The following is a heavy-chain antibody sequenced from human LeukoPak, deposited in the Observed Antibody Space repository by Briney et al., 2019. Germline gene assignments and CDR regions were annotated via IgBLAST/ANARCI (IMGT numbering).Heavy chain of an antibody. CDR3: AKQGRDWLRDYYYYMDV. Sequence: GGSLRLSCAASGFIFSDYGMSWARQAPGKGLEWVSTICGRGGSTYYADSVKGRFTISRDNSKNTLYLQMNSLRAEDTAVYYCAKQGRDWLRDYYYYMDVWGKGTTVTISS. D-gene: IGHD3-9*01. CDR1: GFIFSDYG. CDR2: ICGRGGST. V-gene: IGHV3-23*01. J-gene: IGHJ6*03.